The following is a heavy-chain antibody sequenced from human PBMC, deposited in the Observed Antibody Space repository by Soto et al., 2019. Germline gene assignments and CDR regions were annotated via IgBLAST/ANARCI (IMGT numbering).Heavy chain of an antibody. CDR3: VRDGTKTLRDWFDP. V-gene: IGHV4-59*02. D-gene: IGHD1-1*01. CDR1: GGSVSSYY. CDR2: IHINGRT. J-gene: IGHJ5*02. Sequence: SETLSLTCSVSGGSVSSYYWSWIRQPPGKGLEWIGYIHINGRTNHNPSLKSRVTLSVDTSKNQVSLKLSSVTAADTAVYYCVRDGTKTLRDWFDPWGQGISVTVSS.